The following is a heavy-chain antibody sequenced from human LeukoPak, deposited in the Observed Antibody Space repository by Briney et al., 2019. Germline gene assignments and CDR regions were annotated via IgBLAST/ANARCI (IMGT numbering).Heavy chain of an antibody. Sequence: SETLSLTCAVYGGSFSGYYWSWIRQPPGKGLEWIGEINHYGSTNYNPSLKSRVTISVDTSKNQFSLKLSSVTAADTAVYYCARRYGDYLYAEYFQHWGQGTLVTVSS. J-gene: IGHJ1*01. D-gene: IGHD4-17*01. V-gene: IGHV4-34*01. CDR2: INHYGST. CDR1: GGSFSGYY. CDR3: ARRYGDYLYAEYFQH.